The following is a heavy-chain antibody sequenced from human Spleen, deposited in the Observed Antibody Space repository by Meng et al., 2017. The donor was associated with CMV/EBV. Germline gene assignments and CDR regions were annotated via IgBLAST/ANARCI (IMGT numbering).Heavy chain of an antibody. D-gene: IGHD6-6*01. V-gene: IGHV3-30*02. J-gene: IGHJ4*02. CDR3: ARDLRALATRLDY. Sequence: GESLKISCAASGFTFSSYGMHWVRQAPGKGLECLAFIRYDGSTKYYADSVKGRFTISRDNSKNPLYLQMNNLRGDDTGVYYCARDLRALATRLDYWGQGTLVTVSS. CDR2: IRYDGSTK. CDR1: GFTFSSYG.